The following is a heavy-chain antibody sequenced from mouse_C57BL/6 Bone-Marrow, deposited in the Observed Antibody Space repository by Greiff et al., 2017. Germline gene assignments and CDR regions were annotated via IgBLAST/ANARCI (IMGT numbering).Heavy chain of an antibody. D-gene: IGHD2-3*01. CDR2: ISRGGSYT. J-gene: IGHJ4*01. V-gene: IGHV5-6*01. CDR3: ARTYDDY. CDR1: GFTFTSYC. Sequence: EVQLVQSGGDLVKPGASLKLSCAASGFTFTSYCMSWVRQTPDKRLEWVANISRGGSYTNYPDSVKGQSTITGDNAKSTLYLQMSSLKSEDTAMYYCARTYDDYWGQGTTVTVSS.